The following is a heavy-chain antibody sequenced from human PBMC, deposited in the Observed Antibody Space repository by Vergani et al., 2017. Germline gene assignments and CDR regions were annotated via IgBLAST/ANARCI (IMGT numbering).Heavy chain of an antibody. CDR3: ARDLYSSGHNWFDP. CDR1: GFTFSSYS. J-gene: IGHJ5*02. CDR2: ISSSSSYI. D-gene: IGHD6-19*01. V-gene: IGHV3-21*01. Sequence: VQLVESGGGLVKPGGSLRLSCAASGFTFSSYSMNWVRQAPGKGLEWVSSISSSSSYIYYADSVKGRFTISRDNAKNSLYLQMNSLRAEDTAVYYCARDLYSSGHNWFDPWGQGTLVTVSS.